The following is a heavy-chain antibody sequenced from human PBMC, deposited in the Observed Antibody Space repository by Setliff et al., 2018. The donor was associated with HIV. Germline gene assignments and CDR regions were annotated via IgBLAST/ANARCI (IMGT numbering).Heavy chain of an antibody. D-gene: IGHD1-26*01. CDR3: ASPSGGYGGKPPGSFDY. V-gene: IGHV1-2*02. CDR2: INPNSGGT. CDR1: GNTFTGYY. Sequence: ASVKVSCKASGNTFTGYYMHWVRQAPGQGLEWMGWINPNSGGTNYAQKFQGRVTMTTDTSTSTAYMELRSLRSDDTAIYYCASPSGGYGGKPPGSFDYWGQGTLVTSPQ. J-gene: IGHJ4*02.